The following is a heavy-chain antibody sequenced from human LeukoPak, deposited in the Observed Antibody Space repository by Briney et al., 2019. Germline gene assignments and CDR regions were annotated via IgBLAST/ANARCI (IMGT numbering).Heavy chain of an antibody. V-gene: IGHV3-21*01. CDR1: GFTFSSYS. CDR2: ISSSSSYI. CDR3: ARGRVTLEDAFDI. D-gene: IGHD1-1*01. J-gene: IGHJ3*02. Sequence: GGSLRLSCAASGFTFSSYSMNWVRQAPGKGLEWVSSISSSSSYIYYADSVKGRFTISRDNAKNSLYLQMNNLRAEDTAVYYCARGRVTLEDAFDIWGQGAMVTVSS.